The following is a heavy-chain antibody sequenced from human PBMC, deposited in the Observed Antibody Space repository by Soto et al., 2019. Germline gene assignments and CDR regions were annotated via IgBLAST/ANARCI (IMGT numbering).Heavy chain of an antibody. J-gene: IGHJ4*02. CDR3: ATMGTPATGLYYFDN. V-gene: IGHV4-30-4*01. CDR1: GVSISSGSYY. D-gene: IGHD1-7*01. CDR2: MSYSGIT. Sequence: QVQLQESGPGLVSPSQTLSLTCTVSGVSISSGSYYWSWIRQPPGKGLEWIGFMSYSGITSYNASLKSRVSMSVDTSKSQFSLSLRFVTAADTAVYYCATMGTPATGLYYFDNWGQGTLVTVSS.